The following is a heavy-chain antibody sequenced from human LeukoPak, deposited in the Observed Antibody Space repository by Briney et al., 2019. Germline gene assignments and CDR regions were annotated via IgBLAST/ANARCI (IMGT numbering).Heavy chain of an antibody. CDR3: AKEPIHYDILTGYFTNYYFDY. CDR1: GFTFSSYA. V-gene: IGHV3-23*01. CDR2: ISGSGGST. Sequence: RGSLRLSCAASGFTFSSYAMSWVRQAPGKGLEWVSAISGSGGSTYYADSVKGRFTISRDNSKNTLYLQMNSLRAEDTAVYYCAKEPIHYDILTGYFTNYYFDYWGQGTLVTVSS. D-gene: IGHD3-9*01. J-gene: IGHJ4*02.